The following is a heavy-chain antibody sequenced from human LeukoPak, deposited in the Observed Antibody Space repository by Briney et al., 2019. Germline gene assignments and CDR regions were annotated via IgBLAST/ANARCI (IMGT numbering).Heavy chain of an antibody. CDR3: ATGLIGSGYDFGY. Sequence: VASVKVSCKVSGYTLTELSMHWVRQAPGKGLEWMGDFDPEDGETIYAQKFQGRVTMTEDTSTDTAYMELSSLRSEDTAVYYCATGLIGSGYDFGYWGQGTLVTVSS. CDR1: GYTLTELS. J-gene: IGHJ4*02. D-gene: IGHD5-12*01. CDR2: FDPEDGET. V-gene: IGHV1-24*01.